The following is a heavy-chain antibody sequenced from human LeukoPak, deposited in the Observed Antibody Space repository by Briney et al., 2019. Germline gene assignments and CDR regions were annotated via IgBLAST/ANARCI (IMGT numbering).Heavy chain of an antibody. CDR3: AKVRLRLFQSSFDY. Sequence: GGSLRLSCAASGFTFSSYGMHWVRQAPGKGLEWVAVISYDGSNKYYADSVKGRFTISRDNSKNTLYLQMNSLRAEDTAVYYCAKVRLRLFQSSFDYWGQGTLVTVSS. J-gene: IGHJ4*02. D-gene: IGHD5-12*01. CDR2: ISYDGSNK. V-gene: IGHV3-30*18. CDR1: GFTFSSYG.